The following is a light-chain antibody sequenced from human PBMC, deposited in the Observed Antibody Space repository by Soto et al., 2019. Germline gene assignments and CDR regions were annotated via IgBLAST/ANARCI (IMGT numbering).Light chain of an antibody. Sequence: EIVLTQSPGNLSLSPGERATLSCRASESVSSRYLAWYQQKPGQAPRLLIHGASTRATGIPDRFSGSGSGTNLTLTISKLEPEDFAVYYCQQYVSTLVFGPGTKADIK. J-gene: IGKJ3*01. V-gene: IGKV3-20*01. CDR1: ESVSSRY. CDR3: QQYVSTLV. CDR2: GAS.